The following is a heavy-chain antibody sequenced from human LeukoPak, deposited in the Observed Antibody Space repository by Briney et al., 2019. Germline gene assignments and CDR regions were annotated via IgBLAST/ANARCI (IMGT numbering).Heavy chain of an antibody. CDR3: ARDTVRGVLLWFGELIAGVGHFDY. CDR1: GYTFTSYA. CDR2: INAGNGNT. Sequence: ASVKVSCKASGYTFTSYAMHWVRQAPGQRLEWMGWINAGNGNTKYSQKFQGRVTITRDTSASTAYMELSSLRSEDTAVYYCARDTVRGVLLWFGELIAGVGHFDYWGQGTLVTVSS. J-gene: IGHJ4*02. V-gene: IGHV1-3*01. D-gene: IGHD3-10*01.